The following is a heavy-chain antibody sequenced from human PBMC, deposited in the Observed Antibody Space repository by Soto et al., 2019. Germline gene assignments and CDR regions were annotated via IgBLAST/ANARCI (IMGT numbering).Heavy chain of an antibody. J-gene: IGHJ6*02. V-gene: IGHV4-59*01. CDR2: IYYSGST. Sequence: TSETLSLTCTVSGGSLSSYYWSWIRQPPGKGLEWIGYIYYSGSTNYNPSLKSRVTISVDTSKNQFSLKLSSVTAADTAVYYCARGGRDYYYYYGMDVWGQGTTVNISS. D-gene: IGHD2-15*01. CDR3: ARGGRDYYYYYGMDV. CDR1: GGSLSSYY.